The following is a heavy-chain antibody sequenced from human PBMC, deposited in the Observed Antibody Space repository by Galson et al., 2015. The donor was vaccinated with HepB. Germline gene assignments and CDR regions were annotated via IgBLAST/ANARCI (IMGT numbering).Heavy chain of an antibody. CDR3: ARGRAIDYGDYDDAFDI. V-gene: IGHV3-13*05. Sequence: SLRLSCAASGFTFSSYDMHWVRQATGKGLEWVSAIGTAGDPYYPGSVKGRFTISRENAKNSLYLQMNSLRAGDTAVYYCARGRAIDYGDYDDAFDIWGQGTMVTVSS. D-gene: IGHD4-17*01. CDR2: IGTAGDP. CDR1: GFTFSSYD. J-gene: IGHJ3*02.